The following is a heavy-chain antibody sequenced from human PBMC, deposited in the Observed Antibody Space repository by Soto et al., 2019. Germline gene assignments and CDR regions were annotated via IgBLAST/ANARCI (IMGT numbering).Heavy chain of an antibody. V-gene: IGHV1-69*01. J-gene: IGHJ6*02. CDR1: GGSFNRHT. CDR2: IIPIFGTA. Sequence: QVQLVQSGAEVRKPGSSVRVSCKASGGSFNRHTISWVRQAPGQGLEWMGGIIPIFGTANYAQKFQGRVTITADESTSTAYMELSSLRSEDTAVYYCARPGNTLFTYSGSSSYYYYGMDVWGQGTTVTVSS. D-gene: IGHD1-26*01. CDR3: ARPGNTLFTYSGSSSYYYYGMDV.